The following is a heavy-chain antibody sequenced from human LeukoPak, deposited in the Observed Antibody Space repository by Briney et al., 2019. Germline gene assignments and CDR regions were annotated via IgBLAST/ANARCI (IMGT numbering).Heavy chain of an antibody. Sequence: SETLSLTCTVSGVSIGSSTYYWAWIRQPPGKGLEWLGSVHYTGKDWHSPSLKSRLTISVDPSRNQFSLDLNSVTAADTAMYYCARKGAYHSDSRADRFDHWGQGILVTVSS. V-gene: IGHV4-39*01. J-gene: IGHJ4*02. CDR2: VHYTGKD. D-gene: IGHD3-22*01. CDR1: GVSIGSSTYY. CDR3: ARKGAYHSDSRADRFDH.